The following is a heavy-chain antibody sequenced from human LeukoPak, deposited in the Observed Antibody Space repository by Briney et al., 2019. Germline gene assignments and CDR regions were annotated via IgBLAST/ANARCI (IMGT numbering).Heavy chain of an antibody. V-gene: IGHV3-30*18. CDR2: VSFEGSNK. J-gene: IGHJ4*02. D-gene: IGHD3-10*01. CDR3: AKDVGYYYGSGSYPPENDY. CDR1: GFTFSRYG. Sequence: GGSLRLSCAASGFTFSRYGMHWVRQAPGKGLEWVAVVSFEGSNKYYADSVKGRFTISRDNSKNTLSLQMNSLRAEDTAVYYCAKDVGYYYGSGSYPPENDYWGQGTLVTVSS.